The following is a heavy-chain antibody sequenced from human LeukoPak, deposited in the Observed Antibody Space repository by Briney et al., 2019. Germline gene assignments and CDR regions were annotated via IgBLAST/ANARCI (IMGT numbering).Heavy chain of an antibody. CDR3: AKGGYQFDY. CDR1: GYSISSGYY. V-gene: IGHV4-38-2*01. J-gene: IGHJ4*01. Sequence: SETLSLTCAVSGYSISSGYYWGWIRQPPGKGLEWIGSIYHSGSTYYNPSLKSRVTISVDTSKNQFSLKLSSVTAADTAVYYCAKGGYQFDYWGHGTLVTVSS. CDR2: IYHSGST. D-gene: IGHD3-16*01.